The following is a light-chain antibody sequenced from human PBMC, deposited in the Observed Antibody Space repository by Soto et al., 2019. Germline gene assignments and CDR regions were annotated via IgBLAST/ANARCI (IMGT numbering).Light chain of an antibody. Sequence: QSALTQPASVSGSPGQSITISCTGTSSDVGGYNYVSWYKQHPGKAPKLMIYEVSNRPLGVSNRFSGSKSGNTASLTSSGNQAEDEAYDYCSSYTSGSTHVFGSGTKLTVL. J-gene: IGLJ1*01. V-gene: IGLV2-14*01. CDR2: EVS. CDR1: SSDVGGYNY. CDR3: SSYTSGSTHV.